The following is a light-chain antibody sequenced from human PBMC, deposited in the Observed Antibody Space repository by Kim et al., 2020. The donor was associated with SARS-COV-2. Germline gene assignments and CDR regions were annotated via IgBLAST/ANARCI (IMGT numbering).Light chain of an antibody. J-gene: IGLJ2*01. CDR1: SLRSYY. CDR2: GKN. V-gene: IGLV3-19*01. CDR3: NSRDSSGNVV. Sequence: VALGQTCSLTCQGDSLRSYYASWYRQKPGPAPVLVIYGKNNRPSGIPDRFSGSSSGNTASLTIAGAQAEDEADYYCNSRDSSGNVVFGGGTQLTVL.